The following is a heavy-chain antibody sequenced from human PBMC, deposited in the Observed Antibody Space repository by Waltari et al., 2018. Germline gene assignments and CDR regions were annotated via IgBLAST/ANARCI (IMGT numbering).Heavy chain of an antibody. V-gene: IGHV1-8*03. CDR2: MNPKSGNT. CDR3: ARGKPEHFRVYGMDV. Sequence: QVQLVQSGAEVKKPGAPVKVSCKASGYTFTSYDINWVRQATGQGLEWMGWMNPKSGNTGYAQKFQGRVTITRNTSISTAYMELSSLRSEDTAVYYCARGKPEHFRVYGMDVWGQGTTVTVSS. CDR1: GYTFTSYD. J-gene: IGHJ6*02. D-gene: IGHD1-1*01.